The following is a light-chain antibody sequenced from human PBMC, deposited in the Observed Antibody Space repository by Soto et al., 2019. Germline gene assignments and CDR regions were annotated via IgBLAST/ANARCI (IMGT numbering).Light chain of an antibody. J-gene: IGLJ1*01. CDR1: SSNVGDNY. CDR2: RNN. V-gene: IGLV1-47*01. CDR3: AAWDDSLSGPV. Sequence: QSVLTQPPSASGTPGQRVAISCSGSSSNVGDNYEYWYQQLPGTAPKLLIYRNNQRPSGVPDRFSGSKSGTSASLAISGLRSEDEADYYCAAWDDSLSGPVFGSGTKLTVL.